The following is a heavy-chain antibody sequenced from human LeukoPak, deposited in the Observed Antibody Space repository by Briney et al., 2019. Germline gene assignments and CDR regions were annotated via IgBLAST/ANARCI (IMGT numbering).Heavy chain of an antibody. CDR2: ISYDGSNK. J-gene: IGHJ4*02. Sequence: PGGSLRLSCAASGFTFSSYAMHWVRQAPGKGLKWVAVISYDGSNKYYADSVKGRFTISRDNSKNTLYLQMNSLRAEDTAVYYCARALSGYDPFDYWGQGTLVTVSS. D-gene: IGHD5-12*01. CDR3: ARALSGYDPFDY. CDR1: GFTFSSYA. V-gene: IGHV3-30*04.